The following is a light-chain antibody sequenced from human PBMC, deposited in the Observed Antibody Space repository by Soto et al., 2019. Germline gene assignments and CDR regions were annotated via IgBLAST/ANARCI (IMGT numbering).Light chain of an antibody. J-gene: IGKJ1*01. Sequence: DIQMTQSSSSLSASVGDRVIITCRASEGVRTHLNWYQQRPGKVPKLLINDISNLQRGVPSRFSGSGSGTDFTLTISSLQPEDIATYFCQQSFRIPTFGQGTKVDIK. CDR3: QQSFRIPT. CDR2: DIS. V-gene: IGKV1-39*01. CDR1: EGVRTH.